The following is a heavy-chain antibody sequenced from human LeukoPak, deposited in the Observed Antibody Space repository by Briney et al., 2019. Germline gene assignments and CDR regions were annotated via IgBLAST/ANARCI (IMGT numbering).Heavy chain of an antibody. CDR3: ARAKPKNMVRGLIMRRESRYYFDS. J-gene: IGHJ4*02. Sequence: GGSLRLSCAASGFTVSSNYMSWVRQAPGKGLEWVSVIYSGGSTSYADAVKGRFNISRDNSKSTLYIQMNSLRAGDTAVYYCARAKPKNMVRGLIMRRESRYYFDSWGQGTLVTVSS. CDR1: GFTVSSNY. V-gene: IGHV3-53*01. D-gene: IGHD3-10*01. CDR2: IYSGGST.